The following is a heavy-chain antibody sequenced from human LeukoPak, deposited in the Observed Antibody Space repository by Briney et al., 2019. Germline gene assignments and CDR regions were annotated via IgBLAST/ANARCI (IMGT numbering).Heavy chain of an antibody. CDR1: GGSISSGSYY. J-gene: IGHJ4*02. CDR2: IYTSGST. CDR3: ARADFWSGYYTHFDC. Sequence: SQTLSLTCTVSGGSISSGSYYWSWIRQPAGKGLEWIGCIYTSGSTNYNPSLKSRVTISVDTSKNQFSLKLSSVTAADTAVYYCARADFWSGYYTHFDCWGQGTLVTVSS. V-gene: IGHV4-61*02. D-gene: IGHD3-3*01.